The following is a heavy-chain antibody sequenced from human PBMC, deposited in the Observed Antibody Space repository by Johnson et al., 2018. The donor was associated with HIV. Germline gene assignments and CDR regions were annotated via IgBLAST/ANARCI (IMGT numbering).Heavy chain of an antibody. CDR2: LWHDGNNE. V-gene: IGHV3-33*06. D-gene: IGHD3-22*01. CDR1: SFTFSSYG. Sequence: QVQLVESGGGVVQPGGSLRLSCEASSFTFSSYGIHWVRQAPGRALEWVAVLWHDGNNEYYSDSVQGRFYISTDNSKNTLFLQMNNLRVEDKGVYYCAKGLYYYDSSDYDVPEVWGQGTTVTVSS. CDR3: AKGLYYYDSSDYDVPEV. J-gene: IGHJ3*01.